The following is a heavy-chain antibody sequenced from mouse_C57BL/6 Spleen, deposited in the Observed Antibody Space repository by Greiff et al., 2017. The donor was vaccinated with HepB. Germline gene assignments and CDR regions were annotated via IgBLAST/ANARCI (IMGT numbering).Heavy chain of an antibody. CDR1: GFTFSNYW. V-gene: IGHV6-3*01. CDR3: TGITTVVATNFDY. Sequence: EVKVVESGGGLVQPGGSMKLSCVASGFTFSNYWMNWVRQSPEKGLEWVAQIRLKSDNYATHYAESVKGRFTISRDDSKSSVYLQMNNLRAEDTGIYYCTGITTVVATNFDYWGQGTTLTVSS. CDR2: IRLKSDNYAT. D-gene: IGHD1-1*01. J-gene: IGHJ2*01.